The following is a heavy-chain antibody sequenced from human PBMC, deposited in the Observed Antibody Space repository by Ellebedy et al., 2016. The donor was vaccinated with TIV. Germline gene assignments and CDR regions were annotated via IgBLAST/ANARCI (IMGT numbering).Heavy chain of an antibody. CDR3: TCYDGYNIDY. D-gene: IGHD5-24*01. CDR1: GFTFSSYS. J-gene: IGHJ4*02. Sequence: GESLKISXAASGFTFSSYSMNWVRQAPGKGLEWVSSISSSSSYIYYADSVKGRFTISRDNSKNTLYLQMNSLRAEDTAVYYCTCYDGYNIDYWGQGTLVTVSS. CDR2: ISSSSSYI. V-gene: IGHV3-21*04.